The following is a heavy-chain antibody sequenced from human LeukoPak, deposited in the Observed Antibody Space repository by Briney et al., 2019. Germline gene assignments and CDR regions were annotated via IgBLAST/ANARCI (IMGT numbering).Heavy chain of an antibody. V-gene: IGHV4-34*12. D-gene: IGHD6-13*01. Sequence: SETLSLTCAVYGGSFSGYYWSWIRQPPGKGLEWIGEIIHSGSTNYNPSLKSRATISVDTSKNQFSLKLSSVTAADTAVYYCAKSKAGSPYYMDVWGKGTTVTVSS. CDR1: GGSFSGYY. CDR3: AKSKAGSPYYMDV. J-gene: IGHJ6*03. CDR2: IIHSGST.